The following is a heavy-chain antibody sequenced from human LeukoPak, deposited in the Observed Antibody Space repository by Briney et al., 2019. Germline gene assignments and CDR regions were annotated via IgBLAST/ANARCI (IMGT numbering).Heavy chain of an antibody. CDR2: IYSGGST. V-gene: IGHV3-53*01. CDR1: GFTVSTYY. Sequence: GGSLGLSCAASGFTVSTYYMTWVRQAPGKGLECVSVIYSGGSTYYADSVKGRFTVSRDNSKNTLYLQMNSLRAEDTAMYYCARGLGYCTSTTCLLPYDYWGQGTLVTVSS. D-gene: IGHD2-2*01. J-gene: IGHJ4*02. CDR3: ARGLGYCTSTTCLLPYDY.